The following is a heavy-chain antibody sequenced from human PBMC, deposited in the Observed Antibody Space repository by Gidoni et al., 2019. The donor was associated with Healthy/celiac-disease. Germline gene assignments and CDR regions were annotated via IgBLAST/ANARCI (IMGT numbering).Heavy chain of an antibody. V-gene: IGHV3-49*04. CDR1: GFTFGDYA. CDR2: IRSKAYVGKT. Sequence: EVQLVESGGGLVQPGRSLRLSCTASGFTFGDYAMSWVRQAPGKGLEWVGFIRSKAYVGKTEYDASVKGRFNSSRDDSKSIAYLKMNSLKTEDTAVYYCTRDLITIGVGDAFDIWGQGKMVTVSS. D-gene: IGHD3-16*01. CDR3: TRDLITIGVGDAFDI. J-gene: IGHJ3*02.